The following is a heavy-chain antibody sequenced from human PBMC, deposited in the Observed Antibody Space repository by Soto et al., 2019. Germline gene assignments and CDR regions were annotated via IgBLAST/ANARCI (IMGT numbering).Heavy chain of an antibody. D-gene: IGHD3-10*01. CDR2: INHSGST. Sequence: SETLSLTCAVYGGSFSGYYWSWIRQPPGKGLEWIGEINHSGSTNYNPSLKSRVTTSVDTSKNQFSLKLSSVTAADTAVYYCASDMTGRPEKYYYYYGMDVRGQGTTVTIFS. J-gene: IGHJ6*02. CDR3: ASDMTGRPEKYYYYYGMDV. CDR1: GGSFSGYY. V-gene: IGHV4-34*01.